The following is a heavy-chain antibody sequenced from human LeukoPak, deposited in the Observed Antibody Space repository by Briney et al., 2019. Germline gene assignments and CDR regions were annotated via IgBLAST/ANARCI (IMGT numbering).Heavy chain of an antibody. CDR1: GFTFSSYA. J-gene: IGHJ4*02. D-gene: IGHD3-10*01. CDR3: AKLRSSYGSGTSDY. V-gene: IGHV3-23*01. CDR2: ISGSGGST. Sequence: GGSLRLSCAASGFTFSSYAMSWVRQAPGKGLEWVSAISGSGGSTYYADSVKGRFTISRDNSKNTLYLQMNSLRAEDTAVYYCAKLRSSYGSGTSDYWGQETLVTVSS.